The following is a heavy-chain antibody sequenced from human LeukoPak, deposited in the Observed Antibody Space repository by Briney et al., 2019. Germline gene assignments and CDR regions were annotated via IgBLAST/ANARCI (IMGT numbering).Heavy chain of an antibody. V-gene: IGHV3-48*02. CDR2: ISSSSSTI. Sequence: GGSLRLSCAASGFTLSSYSMNWVRQAPGKGLEWVSYISSSSSTIYYADSVKGRFTISRDNAKNSLYLQMKSLRDEDTAVYYCARGPLPPYQLDAFDIWGQGTMVTVSS. CDR3: ARGPLPPYQLDAFDI. D-gene: IGHD2-2*01. CDR1: GFTLSSYS. J-gene: IGHJ3*02.